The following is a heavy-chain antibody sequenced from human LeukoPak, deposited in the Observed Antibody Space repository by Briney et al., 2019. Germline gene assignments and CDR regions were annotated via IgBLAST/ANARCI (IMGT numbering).Heavy chain of an antibody. CDR3: ARAPDDFWSDYPYYFDY. CDR2: IHHSGGT. J-gene: IGHJ4*02. CDR1: GGSIIGNSTDY. D-gene: IGHD3-3*01. V-gene: IGHV4-39*02. Sequence: PSETLSLTCTVSGGSIIGNSTDYWGWVRQTPGKGLEWIATIHHSGGTYVNPSLKRRVTISVDTSRSQFSLTLTSVTAADTAVYYCARAPDDFWSDYPYYFDYWGQGTLVTVSS.